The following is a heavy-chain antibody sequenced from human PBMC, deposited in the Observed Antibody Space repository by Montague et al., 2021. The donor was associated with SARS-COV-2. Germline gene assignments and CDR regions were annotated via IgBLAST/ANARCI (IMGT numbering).Heavy chain of an antibody. CDR3: ARQSLYDFWPHDHNWFDP. D-gene: IGHD3-3*01. V-gene: IGHV4-39*01. CDR1: GGSISSSSYY. CDR2: IYYSGST. Sequence: SETLSLTCTVSGGSISSSSYYWGWIRQPPGKGLEWIGSIYYSGSTYYNPSLKSRVTISVDTSKNQFSLKLSSVTAADTAVYYCARQSLYDFWPHDHNWFDPWGQGTLVTVSS. J-gene: IGHJ5*02.